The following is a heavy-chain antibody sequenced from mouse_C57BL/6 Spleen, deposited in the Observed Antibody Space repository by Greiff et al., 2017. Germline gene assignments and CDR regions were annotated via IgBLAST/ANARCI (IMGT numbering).Heavy chain of an antibody. CDR3: ARRDGNPYYAMDY. D-gene: IGHD2-1*01. CDR1: GYSFTGYY. J-gene: IGHJ4*01. V-gene: IGHV1-42*01. CDR2: INPSTGGT. Sequence: VQLQQSGPELVKPGASVKISCKASGYSFTGYYMNWVKQSPEKSLEWIGEINPSTGGTTYNQKFKAKATLTVDKSSSPAYMQLKSLTSEDSAVYYCARRDGNPYYAMDYWGQGTSVTVSS.